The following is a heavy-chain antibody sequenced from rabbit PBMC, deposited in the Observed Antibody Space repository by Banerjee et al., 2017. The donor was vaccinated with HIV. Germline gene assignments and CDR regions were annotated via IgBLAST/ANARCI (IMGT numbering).Heavy chain of an antibody. CDR2: INSSSGST. CDR1: GFSFSSYG. J-gene: IGHJ6*01. V-gene: IGHV1S40*01. CDR3: ARGADNVYWGLDL. D-gene: IGHD3-1*01. Sequence: QSLEESGGDLVKPGASLTLTCTASGFSFSSYGVSWVHQAPGKGLEWIACINSSSGSTVYATWAKGRFTISRTSSTTVALQMTSLTAADTATYFCARGADNVYWGLDLWGPGTLVTVS.